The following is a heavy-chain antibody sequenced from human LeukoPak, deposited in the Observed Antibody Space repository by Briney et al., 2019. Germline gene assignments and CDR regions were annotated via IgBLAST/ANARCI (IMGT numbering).Heavy chain of an antibody. Sequence: ASVKVSCKASGYTFTSNYIHWVRQAPGQGLERMGMIYPRDGSTSYAQKFQGRVTVTRDTSTSTVHMELSGLRSEDTAVYYCARDQEGFDYWGQGALVTVSS. CDR1: GYTFTSNY. CDR3: ARDQEGFDY. CDR2: IYPRDGST. J-gene: IGHJ4*02. V-gene: IGHV1-46*01.